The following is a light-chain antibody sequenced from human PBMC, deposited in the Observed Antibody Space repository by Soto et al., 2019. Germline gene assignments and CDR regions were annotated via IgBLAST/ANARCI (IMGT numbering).Light chain of an antibody. J-gene: IGKJ1*01. V-gene: IGKV3D-15*01. CDR2: YSS. CDR1: QSVRTT. Sequence: EVMMTQFTDTVSVTPGETVTLSCGASQSVRTTLAWYQQRPGQAPRLLIHYSSTRATDVPARFIGSGSGTNLTLAISSLQSEDFAVYFCQQYAYWPETFGQGTKV. CDR3: QQYAYWPET.